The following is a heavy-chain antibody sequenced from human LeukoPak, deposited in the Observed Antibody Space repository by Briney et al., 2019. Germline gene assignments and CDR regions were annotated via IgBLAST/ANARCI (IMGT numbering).Heavy chain of an antibody. J-gene: IGHJ4*02. Sequence: GGSLRLSCAASGFTFSDYGMHWVRQAPGKGLEWVAVISYDGRNIHYPDSVKGRFTISRDISTDTLWLQMDSLRTEDTAVYYCAKGPLRGTAAAIDYWGQGTLVTVSS. D-gene: IGHD2-2*01. CDR1: GFTFSDYG. CDR2: ISYDGRNI. CDR3: AKGPLRGTAAAIDY. V-gene: IGHV3-30*18.